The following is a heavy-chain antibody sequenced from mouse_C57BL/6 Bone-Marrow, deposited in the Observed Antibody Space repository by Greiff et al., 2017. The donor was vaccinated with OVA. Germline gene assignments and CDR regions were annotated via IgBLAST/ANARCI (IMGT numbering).Heavy chain of an antibody. J-gene: IGHJ4*01. CDR2: INPNNGGT. CDR3: ARREGYGAYYAMDY. CDR1: GYTFTDYY. D-gene: IGHD1-1*02. Sequence: EVQLQQSGPELVKPGASVKISCKASGYTFTDYYMNWVKQSHGKSLEWIGDINPNNGGTSYNQKFKGKATLTVDKSSSTAYMELRSLTSEDSAVYYCARREGYGAYYAMDYWGQGTSVTVSS. V-gene: IGHV1-26*01.